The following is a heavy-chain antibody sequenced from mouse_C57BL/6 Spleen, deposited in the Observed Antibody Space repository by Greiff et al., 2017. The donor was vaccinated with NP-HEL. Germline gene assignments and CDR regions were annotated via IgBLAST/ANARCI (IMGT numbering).Heavy chain of an antibody. Sequence: VQLQQSGPELVKPGASVKISCKASGYAFSSSWMNWVKQRPGKGLEWIGRIYPGDGDTNYNGKFKGKATLTADKSSSTAYMQLSSLTSEDSAVYFCARRDSHYYGSSPFDYWGKGTTLTVSS. V-gene: IGHV1-82*01. CDR2: IYPGDGDT. J-gene: IGHJ2*01. CDR3: ARRDSHYYGSSPFDY. D-gene: IGHD1-1*01. CDR1: GYAFSSSW.